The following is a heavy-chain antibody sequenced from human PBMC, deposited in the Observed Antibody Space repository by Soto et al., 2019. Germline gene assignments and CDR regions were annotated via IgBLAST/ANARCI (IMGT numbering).Heavy chain of an antibody. CDR3: ARLLGATDYYYFYGMDV. J-gene: IGHJ6*02. CDR2: INPSGGST. CDR1: GYTFGSYY. V-gene: IGHV1-46*01. D-gene: IGHD1-26*01. Sequence: ASVKVSCKASGYTFGSYYMHWVRQAPGQGLEWMGIINPSGGSTSYAQKFQGRVTMTRDTSTSTVYMELSSLRSEDTAVYYCARLLGATDYYYFYGMDVWGQGTTVTVSS.